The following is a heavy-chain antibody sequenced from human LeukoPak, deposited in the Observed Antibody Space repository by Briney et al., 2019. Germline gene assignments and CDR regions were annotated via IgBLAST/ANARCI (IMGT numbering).Heavy chain of an antibody. CDR3: AREYSYGYPVGYYGMDV. CDR2: ISSSSSYI. Sequence: PGGSLRLSCAASGFTFSSYSMNWVSQAPGKGLEWVSSISSSSSYIYYADSVKGRFTISRDNAKNSLYLQMNSLRAEDTAVYYCAREYSYGYPVGYYGMDVWGQGTTVTVSS. V-gene: IGHV3-21*01. J-gene: IGHJ6*02. CDR1: GFTFSSYS. D-gene: IGHD5-18*01.